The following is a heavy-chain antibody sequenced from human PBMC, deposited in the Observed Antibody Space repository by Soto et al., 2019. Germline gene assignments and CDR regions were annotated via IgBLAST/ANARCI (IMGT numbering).Heavy chain of an antibody. CDR2: IHYSGST. V-gene: IGHV4-39*01. J-gene: IGHJ4*02. Sequence: TSETLSLTCTVSGGSISSTNYFWGWIRQPPGKGLEWIGSIHYSGSTYYNPSLKSRVTVSVDTSKNQFSLKLTSVTAADTAVYYCARQRDYYDTSGDSYFDYWGQGTLVTVSS. D-gene: IGHD3-22*01. CDR3: ARQRDYYDTSGDSYFDY. CDR1: GGSISSTNYF.